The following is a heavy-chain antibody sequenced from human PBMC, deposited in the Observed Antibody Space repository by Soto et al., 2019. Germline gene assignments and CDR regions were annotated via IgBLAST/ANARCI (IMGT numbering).Heavy chain of an antibody. Sequence: PGGYLRLSCAASVFTFSIYEMNWVRQAPGNGLDRVSCISSSGSTIYYADSVKGRFTISRDNAKNSLYLQMNSLRAEDTAVYYCARDVTYYDSSGYYADYYYYYYGMDVWGQGTTVTVSS. CDR2: ISSSGSTI. J-gene: IGHJ6*01. D-gene: IGHD3-22*01. CDR3: ARDVTYYDSSGYYADYYYYYYGMDV. V-gene: IGHV3-48*03. CDR1: VFTFSIYE.